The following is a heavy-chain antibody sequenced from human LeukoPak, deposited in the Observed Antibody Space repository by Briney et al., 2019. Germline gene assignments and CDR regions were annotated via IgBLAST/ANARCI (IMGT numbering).Heavy chain of an antibody. CDR1: GYTFTDYY. D-gene: IGHD4-23*01. CDR3: ARAPLRWASYYYYYMDV. CDR2: INPNSGGT. J-gene: IGHJ6*03. Sequence: GASVKVSCKASGYTFTDYYVHWVRQAPGQGLEWMGWINPNSGGTNYAQKFQGRVTMTRDTSISTAYMELSRLRSEDTAVYYCARAPLRWASYYYYYMDVWGKGTTVTISS. V-gene: IGHV1-2*02.